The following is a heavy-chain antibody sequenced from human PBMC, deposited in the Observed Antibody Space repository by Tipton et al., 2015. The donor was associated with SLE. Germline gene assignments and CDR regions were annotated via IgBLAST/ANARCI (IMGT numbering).Heavy chain of an antibody. CDR3: ARAYSSSSYYFDY. Sequence: TLSLTCAVYGGSFSGYYWSWIRQPPGKGPEWIGEINHSGSTNYNPSLKSRVTISVDTSKNQFSLKLSSVTAADTAVYYCARAYSSSSYYFDYWGQGTLVTVSS. V-gene: IGHV4-34*01. D-gene: IGHD6-6*01. J-gene: IGHJ4*02. CDR1: GGSFSGYY. CDR2: INHSGST.